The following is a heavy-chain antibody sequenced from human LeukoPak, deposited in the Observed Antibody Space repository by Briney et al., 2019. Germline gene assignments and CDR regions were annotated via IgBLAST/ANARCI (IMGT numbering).Heavy chain of an antibody. Sequence: ASVKVSCKASGYSFTSYDINWVRQATGQGLEWMVWMNPNSGTTGYAQKFQGRVTITRNTSISTAYMELSSLRSEDTAAYYCAGYCSSTSCHGAFDIWGQGTMVTVSS. J-gene: IGHJ3*02. CDR2: MNPNSGTT. D-gene: IGHD2-2*01. CDR3: AGYCSSTSCHGAFDI. CDR1: GYSFTSYD. V-gene: IGHV1-8*03.